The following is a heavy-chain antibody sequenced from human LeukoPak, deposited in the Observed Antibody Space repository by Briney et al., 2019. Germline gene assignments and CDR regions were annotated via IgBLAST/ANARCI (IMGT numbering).Heavy chain of an antibody. Sequence: GGSLRLSCAASGFTFSNAWMSWVRQAPGKGLEWVGRIKSKTDGGTTDYAAPVKGRFTISRDDSKNTLYLQMNSLKTEDTAVYYCTTDPSRGYYYEFDIWGQGTMVTVSS. CDR2: IKSKTDGGTT. V-gene: IGHV3-15*01. D-gene: IGHD3-22*01. CDR3: TTDPSRGYYYEFDI. J-gene: IGHJ3*02. CDR1: GFTFSNAW.